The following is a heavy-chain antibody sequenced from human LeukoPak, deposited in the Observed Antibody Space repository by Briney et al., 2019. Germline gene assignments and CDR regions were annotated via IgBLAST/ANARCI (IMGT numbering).Heavy chain of an antibody. CDR3: ARERVVPAALLDY. CDR1: GYSISSGYY. D-gene: IGHD2-2*01. J-gene: IGHJ4*02. Sequence: SETLSLTCTVSGYSISSGYYWGWIRQPPGKGLEWIGSIYHSGRTYYNPSLKSRVTISVDTSKNQFSLKLSSVTAADTAVYYCARERVVPAALLDYWGQGTLVTVSS. CDR2: IYHSGRT. V-gene: IGHV4-38-2*02.